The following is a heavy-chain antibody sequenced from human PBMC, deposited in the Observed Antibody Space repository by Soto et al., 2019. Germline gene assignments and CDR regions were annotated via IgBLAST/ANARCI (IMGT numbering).Heavy chain of an antibody. CDR2: IYWDGDK. CDR3: ALSPYYDSSGYSPYYAMDV. CDR1: GFSFSTRGVG. V-gene: IGHV2-5*02. D-gene: IGHD3-22*01. Sequence: QITLKESGPTLVIRTETLTLTCTFSGFSFSTRGVGVSWIRQPPGKALEWLALIYWDGDKRYSASLKTRLTITKDTSKNQVVLTMTSMDPLDTATYYCALSPYYDSSGYSPYYAMDVWGPGTTVSVSS. J-gene: IGHJ6*02.